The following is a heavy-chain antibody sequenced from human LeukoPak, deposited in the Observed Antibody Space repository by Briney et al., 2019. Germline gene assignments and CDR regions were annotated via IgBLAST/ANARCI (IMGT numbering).Heavy chain of an antibody. J-gene: IGHJ3*02. Sequence: GGSLRLSCAASGFTVSSNYMSWVRQAPGKGLEWVSVIYSGGSTYYADSVKGRFTISRDNSKNTLYLQMNSLRAEDTAVYYCARIDGMIGTAAFDIWGQGTMVTVSS. D-gene: IGHD3-22*01. CDR3: ARIDGMIGTAAFDI. CDR1: GFTVSSNY. CDR2: IYSGGST. V-gene: IGHV3-53*01.